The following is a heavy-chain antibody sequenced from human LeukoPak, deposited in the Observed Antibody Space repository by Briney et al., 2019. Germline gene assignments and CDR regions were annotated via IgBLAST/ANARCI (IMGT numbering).Heavy chain of an antibody. CDR3: ARSLMITPAPMDFDF. CDR2: INHSGRT. J-gene: IGHJ4*02. D-gene: IGHD2-2*01. V-gene: IGHV4-34*01. CDR1: GGSFSGYY. Sequence: SETLSLTCEVYGGSFSGYYWNWIRQPPGKGLEWIGEINHSGRTNYNPPLNSRVTISVDASKRQFSLKVSSVTAADTAVYYCARSLMITPAPMDFDFWGQGTLVTVSS.